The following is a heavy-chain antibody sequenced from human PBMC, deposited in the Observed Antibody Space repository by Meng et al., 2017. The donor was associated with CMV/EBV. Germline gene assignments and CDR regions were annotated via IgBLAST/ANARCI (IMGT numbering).Heavy chain of an antibody. D-gene: IGHD1-7*01. V-gene: IGHV4-31*03. CDR1: GGSITSGNHY. Sequence: SETLSLTCTVSGGSITSGNHYWTWIRQHPGKGLEWIGFIYHGGSTDYNPSLKSRLTISVDTSKNQFSLKLSSVTAAETAVYYCARDRFSITGTTYLGFGMNVWGQGTTVTVSS. CDR3: ARDRFSITGTTYLGFGMNV. J-gene: IGHJ6*02. CDR2: IYHGGST.